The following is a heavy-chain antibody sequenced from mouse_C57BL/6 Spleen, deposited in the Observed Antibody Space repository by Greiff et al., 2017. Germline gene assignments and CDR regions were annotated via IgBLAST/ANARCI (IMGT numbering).Heavy chain of an antibody. V-gene: IGHV5-9-1*02. J-gene: IGHJ2*01. Sequence: EVKLMESGEGLVKPGGSLKLSCAASGFTFSSYAMSWVRQTPEKRLEWVAYISSGGDYIFYADTVKGRFTISRDNAWNTLYLQMSRLTSEDTAMYYCTRGGDGGFDYWGQGTTLTVSS. CDR2: ISSGGDYI. D-gene: IGHD3-3*01. CDR3: TRGGDGGFDY. CDR1: GFTFSSYA.